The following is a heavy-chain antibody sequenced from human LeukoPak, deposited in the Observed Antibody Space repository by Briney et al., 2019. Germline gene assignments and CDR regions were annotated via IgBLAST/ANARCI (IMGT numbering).Heavy chain of an antibody. V-gene: IGHV3-21*01. CDR3: ARDSGHYNWNEGPDY. CDR1: GFTFSSYT. D-gene: IGHD1-20*01. J-gene: IGHJ4*02. CDR2: ISSLSNYM. Sequence: PGGSLRLSCAASGFTFSSYTMNWVRQAPGKGLEWVSSISSLSNYMYYADSVKGRFTISRDNAKNSLYLQMNSLRAEDTAVYYCARDSGHYNWNEGPDYWGQGILVTVSS.